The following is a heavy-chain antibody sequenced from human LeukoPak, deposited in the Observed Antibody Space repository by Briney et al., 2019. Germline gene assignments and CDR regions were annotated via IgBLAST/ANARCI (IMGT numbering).Heavy chain of an antibody. D-gene: IGHD2/OR15-2a*01. J-gene: IGHJ4*02. V-gene: IGHV1-2*06. CDR1: GYTFTSKY. CDR3: ARAQFEYSTSLPGY. Sequence: ASVKVSCKASGYTFTSKYIHWVRQAPGQGLEWMGRINPDSGGANYAQTFQDRVTLTRDTSISTAYMELSSLRSDDTAIYYCARAQFEYSTSLPGYWGQGTLVTVSS. CDR2: INPDSGGA.